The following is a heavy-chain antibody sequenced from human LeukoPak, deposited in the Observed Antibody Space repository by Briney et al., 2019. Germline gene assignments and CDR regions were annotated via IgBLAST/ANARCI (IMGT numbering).Heavy chain of an antibody. J-gene: IGHJ4*02. Sequence: GGSLRLSCAASGFTFSGYPIHWVRQAPGKGLEWVAVISYGGSNKYYADSVKGRFTISRDNAKNSLYLQMNSLRDEDTAVFYCASGSGHWGQGTLVTVSS. V-gene: IGHV3-30-3*01. CDR3: ASGSGH. D-gene: IGHD2-2*03. CDR1: GFTFSGYP. CDR2: ISYGGSNK.